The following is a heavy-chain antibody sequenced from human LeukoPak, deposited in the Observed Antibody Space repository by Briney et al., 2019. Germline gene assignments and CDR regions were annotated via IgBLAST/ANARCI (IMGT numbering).Heavy chain of an antibody. CDR1: GFTFSNYW. CDR3: ARDFFDK. V-gene: IGHV3-7*04. CDR2: IKQDGSDK. Sequence: GGSLRLSCATSGFTFSNYWMSWVRRAPGKGLEWVANIKQDGSDKYYVDSVKGRFTISRDNAKNSLFLQMNSLRAEDTAVYYCARDFFDKWGQGTLVTVSS. J-gene: IGHJ4*02.